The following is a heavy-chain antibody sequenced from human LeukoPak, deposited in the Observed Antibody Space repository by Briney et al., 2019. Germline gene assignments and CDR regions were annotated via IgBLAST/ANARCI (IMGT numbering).Heavy chain of an antibody. V-gene: IGHV3-74*01. J-gene: IGHJ4*02. Sequence: PGGSLRLSRAGSGWMHWVRQAPGKGLVWVSGINDLGTATYYADSVKGRFTISRDNAKNTVSLQMNSLSAEDTAVYYCASVFDSWGQGFLVTVSS. CDR2: INDLGTAT. CDR3: ASVFDS. CDR1: GW.